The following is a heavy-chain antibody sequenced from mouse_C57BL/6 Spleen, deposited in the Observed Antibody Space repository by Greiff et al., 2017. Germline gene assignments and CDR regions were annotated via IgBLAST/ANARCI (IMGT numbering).Heavy chain of an antibody. V-gene: IGHV1-53*01. CDR2: INPSNGGT. D-gene: IGHD2-4*01. CDR3: ARGVYYDYGY. Sequence: QVQLQQPGTELVKPGASGYTFTSYWMHWVKQRPGQGLEWIGNINPSNGGTNYTEKFKSKATLTVDKSSSTAYMQLSSRTSEDSAVYYCARGVYYDYGYWGQGTTLTVSS. CDR1: GYTFTSYW. J-gene: IGHJ2*01.